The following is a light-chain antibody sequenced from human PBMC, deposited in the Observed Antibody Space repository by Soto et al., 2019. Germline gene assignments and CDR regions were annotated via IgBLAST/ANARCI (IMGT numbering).Light chain of an antibody. CDR3: SSYAGSNNLGV. J-gene: IGLJ7*01. Sequence: QSALTQPPSASGSLGQSATISCTGTSSDVGGYNYVSWYQQHPGKAPKLMIYEVSKRPSGVPDRFSGSKSGNTASLTVSGLQAEDEADYYCSSYAGSNNLGVFGGGTQLTVL. CDR2: EVS. CDR1: SSDVGGYNY. V-gene: IGLV2-8*01.